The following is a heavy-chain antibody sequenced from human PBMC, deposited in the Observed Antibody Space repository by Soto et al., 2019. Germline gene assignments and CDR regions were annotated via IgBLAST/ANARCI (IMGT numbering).Heavy chain of an antibody. CDR2: IYWDDDK. Sequence: QESGPGLVKPSETLSLTCTVSGGSISSYYWSWIRQPPGKGLEWLALIYWDDDKHYSPSLKRRLTLTKDTSKSQVVRSMTDVDPVDTATYYCAHSGVSIAAAGYDYWGQGTLVTVSS. D-gene: IGHD6-13*01. V-gene: IGHV2-5*08. CDR3: AHSGVSIAAAGYDY. J-gene: IGHJ4*02. CDR1: GGSISSYYW.